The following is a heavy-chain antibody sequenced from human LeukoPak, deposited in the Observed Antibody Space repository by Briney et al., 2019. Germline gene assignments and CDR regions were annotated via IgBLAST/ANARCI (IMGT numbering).Heavy chain of an antibody. V-gene: IGHV1-18*01. Sequence: ASVKVSCEASGYTFTSYGISWVRQAPGQGLEWMGWISAYNGNTNYAQKLQGRVTMTTDTSTSTAYMELRSLRSDDTAVYYCARAPATGYSSSWYLYWGQGTLVTVSS. CDR2: ISAYNGNT. CDR3: ARAPATGYSSSWYLY. CDR1: GYTFTSYG. J-gene: IGHJ4*02. D-gene: IGHD6-13*01.